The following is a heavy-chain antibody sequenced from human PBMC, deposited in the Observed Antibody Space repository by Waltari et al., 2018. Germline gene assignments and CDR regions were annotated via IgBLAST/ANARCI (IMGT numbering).Heavy chain of an antibody. V-gene: IGHV3-23*01. Sequence: ESGGGLVQPGGSLRLSCAASGFTFINYAMSWVRQAPGKGLEWVSGISGGGTSTYYADSVKGRFTISRDNSKNTLYLQMNSLRAEDTAVYYCAKGPVLRFLEWFGDVWGQGTTVTVSS. D-gene: IGHD3-3*01. CDR3: AKGPVLRFLEWFGDV. J-gene: IGHJ6*02. CDR2: ISGGGTST. CDR1: GFTFINYA.